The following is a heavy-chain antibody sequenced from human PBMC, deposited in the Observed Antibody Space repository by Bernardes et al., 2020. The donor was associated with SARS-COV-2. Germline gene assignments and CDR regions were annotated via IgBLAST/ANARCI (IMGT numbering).Heavy chain of an antibody. D-gene: IGHD6-19*01. CDR1: GGSFSDYY. V-gene: IGHV4-34*01. Sequence: SETLSLTCAVYGGSFSDYYWTWIRQPPGKGLEWIGEINHSGYTNHNTSLKSRVSMSVDTSKTQFSLRLSSVTAADTAVYYCARGQWLVRSFDFWGQGVLVTVSS. CDR2: INHSGYT. CDR3: ARGQWLVRSFDF. J-gene: IGHJ4*02.